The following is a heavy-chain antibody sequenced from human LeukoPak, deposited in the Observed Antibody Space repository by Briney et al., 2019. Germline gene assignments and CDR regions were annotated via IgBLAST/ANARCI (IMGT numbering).Heavy chain of an antibody. CDR1: GYTFTSYY. D-gene: IGHD3-10*01. V-gene: IGHV1-46*01. CDR3: ARGPSITMVRGGQWYYYMDV. Sequence: ASVKVSCKASGYTFTSYYMHWVRQAPGQGLEWMGVINPSGGSTNYAQKFQGRVTMTRDTSTNTVYMELSSLRSEDTAVYYCARGPSITMVRGGQWYYYMDVWGKGTTVTISS. J-gene: IGHJ6*03. CDR2: INPSGGST.